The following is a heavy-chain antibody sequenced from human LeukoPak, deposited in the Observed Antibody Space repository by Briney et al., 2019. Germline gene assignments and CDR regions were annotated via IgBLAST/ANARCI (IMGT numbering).Heavy chain of an antibody. D-gene: IGHD3-3*01. CDR2: VSTSNPHT. Sequence: ASVKVSCKTSGYTFTNYGTSWVRQAPGQGLEWMGWVSTSNPHTNYAPKSRGRVIMTIDTSTTTAYLEMRSLTSDDTAVYYCARDRFLWGLGNWFDLWGQGTLVTVTS. J-gene: IGHJ5*02. V-gene: IGHV1-18*01. CDR1: GYTFTNYG. CDR3: ARDRFLWGLGNWFDL.